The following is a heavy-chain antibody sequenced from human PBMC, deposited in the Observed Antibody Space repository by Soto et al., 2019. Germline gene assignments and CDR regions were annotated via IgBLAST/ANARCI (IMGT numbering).Heavy chain of an antibody. CDR1: GFTVSTYT. CDR3: ARDRDYAFDY. V-gene: IGHV3-48*01. Sequence: GGSLRLSCAASGFTVSTYTLNWVRQAPGKGLEWISYINNNGDAMYYADSARGRFTISRDNAKDSLYLQMSSLRAEDTAVYYCARDRDYAFDYWGQGTLVTVSS. CDR2: INNNGDAM. D-gene: IGHD4-17*01. J-gene: IGHJ4*02.